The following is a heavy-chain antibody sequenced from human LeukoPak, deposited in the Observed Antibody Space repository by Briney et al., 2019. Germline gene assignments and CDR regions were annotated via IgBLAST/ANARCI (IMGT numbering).Heavy chain of an antibody. Sequence: GGSLRLSCAASGLTFSDYSMNWVRQAPGKGLGWISYIGIDSGNINYADSVKGRFTISGDKAKNSLYQQMNSLRVEDTAVYYCARDYKFAFDNWGQGTLVTVSS. J-gene: IGHJ4*02. CDR3: ARDYKFAFDN. D-gene: IGHD1-1*01. V-gene: IGHV3-48*01. CDR2: IGIDSGNI. CDR1: GLTFSDYS.